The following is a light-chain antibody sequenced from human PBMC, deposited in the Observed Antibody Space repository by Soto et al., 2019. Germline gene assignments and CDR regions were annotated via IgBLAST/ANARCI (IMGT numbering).Light chain of an antibody. Sequence: EIVMTQSPATLSVSPGERATLSCRASQNVRSKLAWYQQKPGQAPRLLIYGASTRATGIPARFSGSGSGTEFTLTISSLQSEDFAVYYCQQYNNWPPWTFGQGTKVDIK. V-gene: IGKV3-15*01. CDR2: GAS. CDR3: QQYNNWPPWT. J-gene: IGKJ1*01. CDR1: QNVRSK.